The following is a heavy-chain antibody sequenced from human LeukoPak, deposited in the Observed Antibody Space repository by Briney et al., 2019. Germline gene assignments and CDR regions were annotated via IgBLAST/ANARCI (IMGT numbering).Heavy chain of an antibody. J-gene: IGHJ4*02. Sequence: SETLSLTCTVSGGSISSYYWSWIRQPPGKGLEWIGYIYYSGSTNYNPSLKSRVTISVDTSKNQFSLKLSSVTAADTAVYYCARHGVYSYGLFDYWGQGTLSPSPQ. CDR2: IYYSGST. CDR3: ARHGVYSYGLFDY. CDR1: GGSISSYY. V-gene: IGHV4-59*08. D-gene: IGHD5-18*01.